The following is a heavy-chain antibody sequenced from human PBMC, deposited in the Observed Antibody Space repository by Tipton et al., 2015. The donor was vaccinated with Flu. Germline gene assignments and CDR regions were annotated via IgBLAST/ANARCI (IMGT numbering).Heavy chain of an antibody. CDR2: ICPGSP. Sequence: TLSLTCVVSGDSIRNDYFWGWIRQPPGKGLEWIGNICPGSPYYNPSLRSRVTMSVARSNDQFSLRLTSVTAADTAVYFCARRTFSNYVSEPKNWFDFWGQGTLVTVSS. V-gene: IGHV4-38-2*01. CDR3: ARRTFSNYVSEPKNWFDF. CDR1: GDSIRNDYF. J-gene: IGHJ5*01. D-gene: IGHD4-11*01.